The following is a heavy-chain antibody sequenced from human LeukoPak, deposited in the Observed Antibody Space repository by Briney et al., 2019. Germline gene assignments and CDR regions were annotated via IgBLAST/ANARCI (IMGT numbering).Heavy chain of an antibody. CDR3: ARSFLGDWYFDL. CDR2: IYYSGST. V-gene: IGHV4-59*01. Sequence: SETLSPTCTVPGGSISSYYWSWIRQPPGMELEWIVCIYYSGSTNYNPSLKSRATISVDTSKDQFSLRLTSVTAADTAVYYCARSFLGDWYFDLWGRGTLVTVSS. J-gene: IGHJ2*01. D-gene: IGHD1-26*01. CDR1: GGSISSYY.